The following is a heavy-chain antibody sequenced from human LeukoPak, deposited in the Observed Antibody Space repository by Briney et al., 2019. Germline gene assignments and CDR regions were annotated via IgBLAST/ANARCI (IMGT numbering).Heavy chain of an antibody. D-gene: IGHD2-2*01. V-gene: IGHV1-46*01. CDR3: ARDYLYCSSTSCYLNYYYMDV. CDR2: INPSGGST. J-gene: IGHJ6*03. CDR1: GYTFTSYY. Sequence: ASVKVSCKASGYTFTSYYIHWVRQAPGQGLEWMGIINPSGGSTSYAQKFQGRVTMTRDMSTSTVYMELSSLRSEDTAVYYCARDYLYCSSTSCYLNYYYMDVWGKGTTVTVSS.